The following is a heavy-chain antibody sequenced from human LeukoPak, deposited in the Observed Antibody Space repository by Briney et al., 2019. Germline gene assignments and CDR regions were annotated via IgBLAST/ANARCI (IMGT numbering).Heavy chain of an antibody. CDR1: GYTLTSYY. V-gene: IGHV1-46*01. CDR3: ARSSSWKPFDY. D-gene: IGHD6-13*01. Sequence: ASVKVSCKASGYTLTSYYMHWVRQAPGQGLEWMGIINPSGGSTSYAQKFQGRVTMTRDTSTSTVYMELSSLRSEDTAVYYCARSSSWKPFDYWGQGTLVTVSS. J-gene: IGHJ4*02. CDR2: INPSGGST.